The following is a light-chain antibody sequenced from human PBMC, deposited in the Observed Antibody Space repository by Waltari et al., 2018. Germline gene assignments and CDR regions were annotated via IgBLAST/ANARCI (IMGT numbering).Light chain of an antibody. Sequence: DIQMTQSPSSVSASVGDRVTITCRASQGVSTWLAWYQQTPGKVPKLLIYAASTLQTGVPSRFSGSGSGTDFTLTINTLQAEDSATYYCQQANSFPLTFGQGTRLEIK. CDR1: QGVSTW. CDR2: AAS. CDR3: QQANSFPLT. J-gene: IGKJ5*01. V-gene: IGKV1-12*01.